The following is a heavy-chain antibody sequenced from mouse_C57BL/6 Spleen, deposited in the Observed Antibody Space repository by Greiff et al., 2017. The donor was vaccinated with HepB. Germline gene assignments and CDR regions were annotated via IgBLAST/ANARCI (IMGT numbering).Heavy chain of an antibody. J-gene: IGHJ2*01. Sequence: DVKLQESGPGLVKPSQSLSLTCSVTGYSITSGYYWNWIRQFPGNKLEWMGYISYDGSNNYNPSLKNRISITRDTSKNQFFLKLNSVTTEDTATYYCAREGGGYWCQGTTLTVAS. CDR1: GYSITSGYY. CDR2: ISYDGSN. V-gene: IGHV3-6*01. CDR3: AREGGGY.